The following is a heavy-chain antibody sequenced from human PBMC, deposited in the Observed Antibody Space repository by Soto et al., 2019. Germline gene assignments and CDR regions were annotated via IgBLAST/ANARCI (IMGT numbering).Heavy chain of an antibody. V-gene: IGHV3-53*01. J-gene: IGHJ6*02. CDR1: EFTDCSNY. CDR2: IYSGGST. Sequence: HPGGSVRLSCAASEFTDCSNYMSWVRQAPGKGLEWVSVIYSGGSTYYADSVKGRFTISRDNSKNTLYLQMNSLRAEDTAVYYCARARWVTIFGVVRAGGMDVWGQGTTVTVSS. D-gene: IGHD3-3*01. CDR3: ARARWVTIFGVVRAGGMDV.